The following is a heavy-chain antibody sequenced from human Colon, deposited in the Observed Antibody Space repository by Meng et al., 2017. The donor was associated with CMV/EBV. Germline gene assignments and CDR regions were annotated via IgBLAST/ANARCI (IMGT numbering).Heavy chain of an antibody. Sequence: QVQLVGLGGGVVQPGGSLRLSCVTSGFIFSHYSMQWVRQSPGKGLEWVAHIRFDGSQQFYVQSVKGRFTVSRHDPKNTLYLQMNDLRPEDTGVYYCATDHLWGMPNWGRGTLVTVSS. J-gene: IGHJ4*02. CDR2: IRFDGSQQ. V-gene: IGHV3-30*02. CDR3: ATDHLWGMPN. D-gene: IGHD3-3*02. CDR1: GFIFSHYS.